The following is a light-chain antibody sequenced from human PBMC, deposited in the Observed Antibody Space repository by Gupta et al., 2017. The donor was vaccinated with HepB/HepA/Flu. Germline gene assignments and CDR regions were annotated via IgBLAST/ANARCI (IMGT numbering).Light chain of an antibody. CDR2: DVN. J-gene: IGLJ1*01. CDR1: SSDVGSYNY. V-gene: IGLV2-14*03. CDR3: CSYSTSSIFV. Sequence: QSDLTQPASVSGSPGQSITISCTGTSSDVGSYNYVSWYHHPPAKGPKLLLYDVNHRPAGVASLFSASWAANTASLTISGRQAEEEADYYCCSYSTSSIFVFGAGTKVTVL.